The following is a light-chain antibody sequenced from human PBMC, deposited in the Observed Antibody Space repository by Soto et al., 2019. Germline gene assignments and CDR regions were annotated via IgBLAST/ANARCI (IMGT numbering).Light chain of an antibody. CDR3: SSYTSSTSWV. V-gene: IGLV2-14*01. CDR2: EVG. Sequence: QSALTQPASVSGSPGQSITISCTGTSSDIGGYNFVSWYQHHPGKAPKVMIYEVGHRPSGVSNRFSGSKSGNTASLTISGLQAEDEADYYCSSYTSSTSWVFGGGTKLTVL. J-gene: IGLJ3*02. CDR1: SSDIGGYNF.